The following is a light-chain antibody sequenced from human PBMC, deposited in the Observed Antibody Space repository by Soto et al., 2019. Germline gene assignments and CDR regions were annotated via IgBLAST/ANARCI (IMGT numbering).Light chain of an antibody. CDR2: EVS. Sequence: QSVLTQPPSASGSPGQSVTVSCTGTSTDIGGYNFVSWYQHHPGKAPKLMIYEVSKRPSGVPDRFSGSKSGNTASLTVSGLQAEDEADYYCSTYAGSTNGVFFGTGTKVTVL. J-gene: IGLJ1*01. CDR3: STYAGSTNGVF. CDR1: STDIGGYNF. V-gene: IGLV2-8*01.